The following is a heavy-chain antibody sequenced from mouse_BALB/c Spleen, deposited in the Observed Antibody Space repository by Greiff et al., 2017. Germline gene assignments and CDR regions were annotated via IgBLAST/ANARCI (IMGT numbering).Heavy chain of an antibody. CDR2: ISDGGSYT. CDR3: ARHDNAMDY. J-gene: IGHJ4*01. CDR1: GFTFSDYY. V-gene: IGHV5-4*02. D-gene: IGHD2-12*01. Sequence: EVQLVESGGGLVKPGGSLKLSCAASGFTFSDYYMYWVRQTPEKRLEWVATISDGGSYTYYPDSVKGRFTISRDNAKNNLYLQMSSLKSEDTAMYYCARHDNAMDYWGQGTSVTVSS.